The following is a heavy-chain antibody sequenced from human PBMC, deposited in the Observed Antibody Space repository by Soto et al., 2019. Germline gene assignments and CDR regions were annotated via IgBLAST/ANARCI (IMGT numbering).Heavy chain of an antibody. Sequence: GGSLRLSCAASGFDLGRHWMTWVRQAPGKGPEWVADIKQDGSEKNYVDAVKGRVTISRDNADNLVYLQMNSLRAEDTAVYYCAKGYFGYDSSGYYYVRRVANWFDPWGQGTLVTVSS. V-gene: IGHV3-7*03. CDR2: IKQDGSEK. CDR1: GFDLGRHW. CDR3: AKGYFGYDSSGYYYVRRVANWFDP. D-gene: IGHD3-22*01. J-gene: IGHJ5*02.